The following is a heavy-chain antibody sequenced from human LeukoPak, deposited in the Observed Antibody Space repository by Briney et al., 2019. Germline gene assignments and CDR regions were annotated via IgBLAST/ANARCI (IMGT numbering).Heavy chain of an antibody. CDR1: GFTFSSYW. Sequence: GGSLRLSCAASGFTFSSYWMSWVRQAPGKGLEWVANIKQDGSEKYYVDSVKGQFTISRDNAKNSLYLQMNSLRAEDTAVYYCAVDVEYSYGYQFDYWGQGTLVTVSS. CDR3: AVDVEYSYGYQFDY. J-gene: IGHJ4*02. D-gene: IGHD5-18*01. CDR2: IKQDGSEK. V-gene: IGHV3-7*01.